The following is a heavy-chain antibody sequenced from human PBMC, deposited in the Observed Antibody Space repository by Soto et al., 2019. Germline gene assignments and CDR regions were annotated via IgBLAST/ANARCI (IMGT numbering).Heavy chain of an antibody. CDR3: ARVLEAYSDGYYYNYYAMDV. J-gene: IGHJ6*02. CDR1: GFTFTRYW. D-gene: IGHD2-21*01. Sequence: GGSLRLSCEASGFTFTRYWMHWVRQAPEKGLVWVSRINTDGTTTSYADSVKGRFTISRDNAQNTLHLQMDSLRAEDTAVYYCARVLEAYSDGYYYNYYAMDVWGQGTTVTVSS. V-gene: IGHV3-74*01. CDR2: INTDGTTT.